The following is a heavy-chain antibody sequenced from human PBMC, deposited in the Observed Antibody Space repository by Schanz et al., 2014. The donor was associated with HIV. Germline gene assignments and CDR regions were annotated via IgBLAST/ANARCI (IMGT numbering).Heavy chain of an antibody. Sequence: EVQLLESGGGLVQPGGSLRLSCAASGFTFSSYAMSWVRQAPGKGLEWVSAISGSGGSTYYADSVKGRFTISRDNSKNTLYLQMNNLKTEDTAVYYCAKAGLFFGQLWLGFFDYWGQGALVTVSS. CDR2: ISGSGGST. V-gene: IGHV3-23*01. J-gene: IGHJ4*02. CDR3: AKAGLFFGQLWLGFFDY. D-gene: IGHD5-18*01. CDR1: GFTFSSYA.